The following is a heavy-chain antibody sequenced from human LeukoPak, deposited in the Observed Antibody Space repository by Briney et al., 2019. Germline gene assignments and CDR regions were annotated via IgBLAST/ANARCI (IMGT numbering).Heavy chain of an antibody. V-gene: IGHV1-2*02. J-gene: IGHJ4*02. CDR2: INPNSGGT. D-gene: IGHD3-22*01. Sequence: ASVKVSCKASGYTFTGYYMHWVRQAPGQGLEWMGWINPNSGGTNYAQKFQGRVTMTRDTSISTAYMELSRLGSDDTAVYYCARDPTSYDSSGYTIAGGDYWGQGTLVTVSS. CDR1: GYTFTGYY. CDR3: ARDPTSYDSSGYTIAGGDY.